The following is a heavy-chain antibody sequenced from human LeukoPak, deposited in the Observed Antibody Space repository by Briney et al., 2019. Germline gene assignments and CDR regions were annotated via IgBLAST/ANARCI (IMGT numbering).Heavy chain of an antibody. CDR2: ISAYNGNT. CDR1: GYTFTGYY. V-gene: IGHV1-18*04. D-gene: IGHD3-22*01. J-gene: IGHJ3*02. CDR3: GRDSTSMIPSAPGI. Sequence: GASVKVSCKASGYTFTGYYMHWVRQAPGQGLEWMGWISAYNGNTNYAQKLQGRVTMTTDTSTSTAYMELRSLRSDDTAVYYCGRDSTSMIPSAPGIWGQGTKVTVSS.